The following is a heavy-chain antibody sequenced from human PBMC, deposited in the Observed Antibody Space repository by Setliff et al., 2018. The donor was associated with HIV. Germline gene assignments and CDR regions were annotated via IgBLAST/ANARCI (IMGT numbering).Heavy chain of an antibody. V-gene: IGHV3-15*07. CDR2: IKSKTDGGTT. D-gene: IGHD2-15*01. CDR3: TTDLPRGNPAEYFQH. CDR1: GFTFSNAW. J-gene: IGHJ1*01. Sequence: PAGSLRLSCAASGFTFSNAWMNWVRQAPGKGLEWVGRIKSKTDGGTTDYAAPVKGRFTISRDDSKNTLYLQMNSLKTEDTAVYYCTTDLPRGNPAEYFQHWGQGTLVTVSS.